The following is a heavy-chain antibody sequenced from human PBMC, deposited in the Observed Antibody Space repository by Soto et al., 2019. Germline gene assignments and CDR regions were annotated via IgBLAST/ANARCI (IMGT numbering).Heavy chain of an antibody. CDR2: IHYSGST. J-gene: IGHJ4*02. CDR3: ASTKDETLYFDY. V-gene: IGHV4-39*01. Sequence: QLQLQESGPGLVKPSETLSLTCTVSGDSISITSYYWGWVRQPPGKGLEWIGSIHYSGSTHYNPSLPSRVTISGEASKKQFSLKLRSVTAADTAVYYCASTKDETLYFDYWGQGTLVTVSS. CDR1: GDSISITSYY. D-gene: IGHD2-8*01.